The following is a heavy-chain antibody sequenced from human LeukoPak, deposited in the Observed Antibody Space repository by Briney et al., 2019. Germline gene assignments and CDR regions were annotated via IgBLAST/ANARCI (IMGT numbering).Heavy chain of an antibody. CDR3: AKEGEWWTPTSAEYFQH. D-gene: IGHD2-15*01. CDR1: GYTFTSYG. Sequence: ASVKVSCKASGYTFTSYGISWVRQAPGQGLEWMGWISAYSGNTNYAQKLQGRVTMTTDTSTSTAYMELRSLRSDDTAVYYCAKEGEWWTPTSAEYFQHWGQGTLVTVSS. J-gene: IGHJ1*01. V-gene: IGHV1-18*01. CDR2: ISAYSGNT.